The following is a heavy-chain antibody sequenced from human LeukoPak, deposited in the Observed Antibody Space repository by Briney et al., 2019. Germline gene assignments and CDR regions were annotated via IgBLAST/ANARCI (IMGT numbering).Heavy chain of an antibody. CDR1: GFTFSSYS. CDR2: ISSSSSYI. Sequence: GGSLRLSCAASGFTFSSYSINWVRRAPGKGLEWVSSISSSSSYIYYADSLKGRFTISRDNAKNSLYLQMNSLRAEDTAVYYCARDTYCTSTSCPEGEAFDIWGQGTMVTVSS. D-gene: IGHD2-2*01. CDR3: ARDTYCTSTSCPEGEAFDI. V-gene: IGHV3-21*01. J-gene: IGHJ3*02.